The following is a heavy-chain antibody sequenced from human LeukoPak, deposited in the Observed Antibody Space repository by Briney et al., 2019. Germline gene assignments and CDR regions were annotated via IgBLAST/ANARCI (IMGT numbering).Heavy chain of an antibody. Sequence: SVKVSCKASGGTFSSYAISWVRQAPGQGLEWMGGIIPIFGTANYAQKFQGRVTITADESTSTAYMELSSLRSEDTAVYYCARDRAYSSGWDNWFDPWGQGTLVTVSS. CDR2: IIPIFGTA. CDR3: ARDRAYSSGWDNWFDP. V-gene: IGHV1-69*13. D-gene: IGHD6-19*01. CDR1: GGTFSSYA. J-gene: IGHJ5*02.